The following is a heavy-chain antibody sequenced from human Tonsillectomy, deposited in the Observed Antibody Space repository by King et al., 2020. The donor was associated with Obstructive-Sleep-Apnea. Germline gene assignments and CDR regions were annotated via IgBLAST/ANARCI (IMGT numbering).Heavy chain of an antibody. D-gene: IGHD1-1*01. CDR2: ISYDGSNN. CDR3: ARDQGTGYKNTYYHGMDV. Sequence: VQLVESGGGVVQPGRSLRLSCAASGFTFSSSAMHWVRQAPGKGLEWVAVISYDGSNNYYVDSVRGRFTISRDNSKNTLYLQMNSLRAEDTAVYYCARDQGTGYKNTYYHGMDVWGQGTTVTVSS. CDR1: GFTFSSSA. J-gene: IGHJ6*02. V-gene: IGHV3-30*04.